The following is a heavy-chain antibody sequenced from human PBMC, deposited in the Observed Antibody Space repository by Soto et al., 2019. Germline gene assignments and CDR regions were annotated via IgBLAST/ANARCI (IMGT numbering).Heavy chain of an antibody. V-gene: IGHV4-34*01. CDR1: GGSFSGYY. CDR2: INHSGST. Sequence: SETLSLTCAVYGGSFSGYYWSWIRQPPGKGLEWIGEINHSGSTNYNPSLKSRVTISVDTSKNQFSLKLSSVTAADTAVYYCALYSSGWYFGMDVWGQGTTVT. D-gene: IGHD6-19*01. CDR3: ALYSSGWYFGMDV. J-gene: IGHJ6*02.